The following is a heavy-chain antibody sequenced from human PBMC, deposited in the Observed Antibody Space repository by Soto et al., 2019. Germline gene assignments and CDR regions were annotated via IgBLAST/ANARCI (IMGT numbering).Heavy chain of an antibody. CDR1: GFTFGTYW. J-gene: IGHJ4*02. CDR3: AREADLDY. V-gene: IGHV3-7*01. CDR2: ISPDGIWK. Sequence: PGGSLRLSCVASGFTFGTYWMNWVRQTPGKGLEWLANISPDGIWKYYVDSVKGRFTISRDNAKNTLYLQMNSLRAEDTAVYYCAREADLDYWGQGT.